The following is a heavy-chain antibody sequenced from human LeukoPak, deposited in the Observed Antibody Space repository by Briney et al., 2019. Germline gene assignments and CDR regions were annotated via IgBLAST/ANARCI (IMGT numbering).Heavy chain of an antibody. D-gene: IGHD2-2*01. J-gene: IGHJ4*02. V-gene: IGHV3-15*01. CDR2: IKSKTDGGTT. CDR3: TTDPGSPIVVVPAVDH. CDR1: GFTFSNAW. Sequence: GGSLRLSCEASGFTFSNAWMSWVRQAPGKGLEWVGRIKSKTDGGTTDYAAPVKGRFTISRDDSKNTLYLQMNSLKTEDTAVYYCTTDPGSPIVVVPAVDHWGQGTLVTVSS.